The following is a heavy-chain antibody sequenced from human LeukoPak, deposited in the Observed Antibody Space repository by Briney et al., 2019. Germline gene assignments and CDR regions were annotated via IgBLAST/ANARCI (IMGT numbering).Heavy chain of an antibody. V-gene: IGHV1-18*01. CDR1: GYTFTSYG. J-gene: IGHJ4*02. CDR3: ATTNPNTMIVIY. D-gene: IGHD3-22*01. Sequence: ASVKVSCKASGYTFTSYGISWVRQAPGQGLEWMGWISAYNGNTNYAQKLQGRVTMTTDTSTSTAYMELRSLRSDDTAVYYCATTNPNTMIVIYWGQGTLVTVSS. CDR2: ISAYNGNT.